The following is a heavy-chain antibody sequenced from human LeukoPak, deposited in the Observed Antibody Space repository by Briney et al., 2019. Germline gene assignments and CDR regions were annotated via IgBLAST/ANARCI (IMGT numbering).Heavy chain of an antibody. D-gene: IGHD3-16*01. V-gene: IGHV4-31*03. CDR1: GGSISSGGYY. J-gene: IGHJ1*01. CDR3: ARGGKTQFQH. Sequence: SETLSLTCTFSGGSISSGGYYWSWIRQHPGKGLEWIGYIYYSGSTYYNPSLKSRVTISVDTSKNQFSLKLSSVTAADTAVYYCARGGKTQFQHWGQGTLVTVSS. CDR2: IYYSGST.